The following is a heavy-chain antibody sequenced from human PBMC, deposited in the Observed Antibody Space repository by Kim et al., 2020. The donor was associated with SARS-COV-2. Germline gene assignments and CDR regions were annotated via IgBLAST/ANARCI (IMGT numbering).Heavy chain of an antibody. D-gene: IGHD3-22*01. J-gene: IGHJ6*02. Sequence: RVTISVDTSKNQFSLKLSSVTAADTAVYYCARTGDDSSGYYFSDYYGMDVWGQGTTVTVSS. V-gene: IGHV4-59*01. CDR3: ARTGDDSSGYYFSDYYGMDV.